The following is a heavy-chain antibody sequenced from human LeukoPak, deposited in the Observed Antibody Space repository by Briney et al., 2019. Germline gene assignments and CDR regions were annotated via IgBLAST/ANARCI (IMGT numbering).Heavy chain of an antibody. Sequence: SETLSHTCTVSGDPISSYGDYSNYKWTWIRQPPGKGLEWIGYVYYSGSTNYNPSLKSRVTISVDTSKNQLSLELTSVTAADTAIYYCAREYSGFDYWGQGTLVTVSS. CDR1: GDPISSYGDYSNYK. CDR3: AREYSGFDY. D-gene: IGHD5-12*01. V-gene: IGHV4-61*01. J-gene: IGHJ4*02. CDR2: VYYSGST.